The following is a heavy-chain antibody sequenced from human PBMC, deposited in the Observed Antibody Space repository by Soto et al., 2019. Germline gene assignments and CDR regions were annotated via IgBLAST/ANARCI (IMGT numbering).Heavy chain of an antibody. CDR2: IIPIFGTA. D-gene: IGHD3-22*01. V-gene: IGHV1-69*12. CDR1: GGTFSSYA. J-gene: IGHJ3*02. Sequence: QVQLVHSGAEVKKPGSSVKVSCKASGGTFSSYAISWVRQAPGQGLEWMGGIIPIFGTANYAQKFQGSVTSTADEATSTADMELSSLRSEDTAVYYCARDPRAPNYYDSSGYGAFDIWGQGTMVTVSS. CDR3: ARDPRAPNYYDSSGYGAFDI.